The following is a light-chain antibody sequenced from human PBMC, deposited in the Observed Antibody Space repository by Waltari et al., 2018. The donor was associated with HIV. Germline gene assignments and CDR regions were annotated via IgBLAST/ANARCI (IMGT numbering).Light chain of an antibody. Sequence: QSALTQPPSASGSPGQSVAISCTGSSNDIGTYTFVSWYQHHPGKAPKLLIYDVTRRPPGIPDRFSGTKSGYTASLTVSDLQGEDEADYYCVSYTEKDTFLLFGGGTKLAV. CDR1: SNDIGTYTF. CDR3: VSYTEKDTFLL. V-gene: IGLV2-8*01. CDR2: DVT. J-gene: IGLJ2*01.